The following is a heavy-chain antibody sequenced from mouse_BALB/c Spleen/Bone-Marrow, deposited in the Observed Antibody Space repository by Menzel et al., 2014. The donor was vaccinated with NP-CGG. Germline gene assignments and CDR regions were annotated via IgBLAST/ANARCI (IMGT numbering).Heavy chain of an antibody. V-gene: IGHV1S81*02. J-gene: IGHJ3*01. CDR1: GYTFTSYY. CDR3: TRSYYAKEGAWFAY. Sequence: QVQLQQSGAELVKPGASVKLSCKASGYTFTSYYMYWVKQRPGQGLEWIGGINPSNGGTNFNEKFKSKATLTVDKSSSTAYMQLSSLTSEDSAVYYCTRSYYAKEGAWFAYWGQGTLVTVFA. D-gene: IGHD1-1*01. CDR2: INPSNGGT.